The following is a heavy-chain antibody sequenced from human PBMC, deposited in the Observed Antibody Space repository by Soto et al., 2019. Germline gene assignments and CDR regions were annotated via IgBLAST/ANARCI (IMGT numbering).Heavy chain of an antibody. CDR3: GREYCRGGRCYSPDY. CDR2: TSTNNGDT. J-gene: IGHJ4*02. Sequence: GASVKVSCEASGYTFTTFGISWVRQAPGQGLEWMGWTSTNNGDTYYAPRFQGRVTVTKDTSTRTAYMELRSLGSDDTAVYYCGREYCRGGRCYSPDYWGQGTLVTVSS. CDR1: GYTFTTFG. D-gene: IGHD2-15*01. V-gene: IGHV1-18*01.